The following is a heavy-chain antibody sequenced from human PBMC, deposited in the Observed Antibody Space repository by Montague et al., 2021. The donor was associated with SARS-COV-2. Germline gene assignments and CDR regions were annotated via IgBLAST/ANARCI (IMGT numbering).Heavy chain of an antibody. V-gene: IGHV4-34*01. CDR1: GGSFSGYY. CDR3: ARGSRQWLVRPPHYYYFDY. J-gene: IGHJ4*02. CDR2: INHSGST. D-gene: IGHD6-19*01. Sequence: SETLSLTCAVYGGSFSGYYWSWIRQPPGKGLEWIGEINHSGSTNYNPSLKGRVTISVDTSKNQFSLKLNSVTAADTAVYYCARGSRQWLVRPPHYYYFDYWGQGTLVTVSS.